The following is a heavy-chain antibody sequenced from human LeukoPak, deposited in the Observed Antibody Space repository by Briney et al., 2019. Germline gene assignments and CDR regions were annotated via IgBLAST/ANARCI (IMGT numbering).Heavy chain of an antibody. CDR3: AREGGGYSYGPFDY. CDR1: GYTFTGYY. J-gene: IGHJ4*02. D-gene: IGHD5-18*01. CDR2: INPNSGGT. V-gene: IGHV1-2*02. Sequence: ASVKVSCKASGYTFTGYYMNWVRQAPGQGLEWMGWINPNSGGTNYAQKFQGRVTMTRDTSISTAYMELSRLRSDDTAVYYCAREGGGYSYGPFDYWGQGTLVTVSS.